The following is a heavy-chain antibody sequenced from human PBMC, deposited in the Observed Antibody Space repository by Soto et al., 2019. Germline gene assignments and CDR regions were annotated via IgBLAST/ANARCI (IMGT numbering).Heavy chain of an antibody. V-gene: IGHV1-69*01. Sequence: QVQLVQSGAEVKKPGSSVKVSCKASGGTFSSYAISWVRQAPGQGLEWMGGIIPIFGTANYAHKVQGRVTITADESTSTAYMELSSLRSEDTAVYYCARARGSSSLVGGWFDPWGQGTMVTVSS. CDR1: GGTFSSYA. D-gene: IGHD6-13*01. J-gene: IGHJ5*02. CDR3: ARARGSSSLVGGWFDP. CDR2: IIPIFGTA.